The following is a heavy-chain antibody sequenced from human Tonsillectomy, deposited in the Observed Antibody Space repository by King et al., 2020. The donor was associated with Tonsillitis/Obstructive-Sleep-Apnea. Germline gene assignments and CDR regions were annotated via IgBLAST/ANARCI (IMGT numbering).Heavy chain of an antibody. CDR1: GFTFSSYS. CDR2: ISSSSSYI. J-gene: IGHJ6*03. CDR3: ARVGGIQLWGGHYYYYYMDV. V-gene: IGHV3-21*01. D-gene: IGHD5-18*01. Sequence: VQLVESGGGLVKPGGSLRLSCAASGFTFSSYSMNWVRQAPGKGLEWVSSISSSSSYIYYADSVKGRFTISRDNAKNSLYLQMNSLRAEDTAVYYCARVGGIQLWGGHYYYYYMDVWGKGTTVTVSS.